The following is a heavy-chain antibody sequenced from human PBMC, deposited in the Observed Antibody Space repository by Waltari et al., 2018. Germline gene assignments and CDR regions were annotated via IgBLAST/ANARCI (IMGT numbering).Heavy chain of an antibody. CDR3: ARSSVLRPFDI. V-gene: IGHV1-8*03. CDR1: GYTFPRYA. CDR2: MNPNSGNT. Sequence: VQLVQSGAEVKKPGASVKVSCKSSGYTFPRYAVHWVRQDTGQGLEWMGWMNPNSGNTGYAQKFQGRVTITRNTSISTAYMELSSLRSEDTAVYYCARSSVLRPFDIWGQGTRVTVSS. J-gene: IGHJ3*02. D-gene: IGHD3-3*01.